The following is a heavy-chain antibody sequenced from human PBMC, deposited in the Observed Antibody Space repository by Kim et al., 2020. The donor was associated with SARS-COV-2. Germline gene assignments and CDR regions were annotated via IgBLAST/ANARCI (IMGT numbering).Heavy chain of an antibody. V-gene: IGHV3-53*04. CDR2: IYSGGST. Sequence: GGSLRLSCAASGFSVSSNFMSWVRQAPGKGLDWVSVIYSGGSTLYADSVKGRFTISRHNSKNTLYLQMNSLRTEDTAVYYCARAHYYYYMDVCGKGTTVT. J-gene: IGHJ6*03. CDR3: ARAHYYYYMDV. CDR1: GFSVSSNF.